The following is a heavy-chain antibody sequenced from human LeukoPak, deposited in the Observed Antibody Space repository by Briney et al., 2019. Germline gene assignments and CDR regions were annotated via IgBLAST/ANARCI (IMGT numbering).Heavy chain of an antibody. CDR3: ARIRPGLVEPYYFDY. CDR1: GGSFSGYY. J-gene: IGHJ4*02. V-gene: IGHV4-34*01. Sequence: PSETLSLTCAVYGGSFSGYYWSWIRQHPGKGLEWIGEINHSGSTNYNPSLKSRVTISVDTSKNQFSLRLSSVTAADTAVYFCARIRPGLVEPYYFDYWGQGTLLTVSS. CDR2: INHSGST. D-gene: IGHD2-8*02.